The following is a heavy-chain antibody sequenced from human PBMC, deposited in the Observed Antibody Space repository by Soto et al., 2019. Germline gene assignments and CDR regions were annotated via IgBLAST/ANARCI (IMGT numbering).Heavy chain of an antibody. J-gene: IGHJ6*02. CDR1: GGSISSYY. D-gene: IGHD6-19*01. V-gene: IGHV4-4*07. CDR3: ARDRPGIAVAGTGYYYYGMDV. Sequence: SETLSLTCTVSGGSISSYYWSWIRQPAGKGLEWIGRIYTSGSTNYNPSLKSRVTMSVDTSKNQFSLKLSSVTAADTAVYYCARDRPGIAVAGTGYYYYGMDVWGQGTTVTVSS. CDR2: IYTSGST.